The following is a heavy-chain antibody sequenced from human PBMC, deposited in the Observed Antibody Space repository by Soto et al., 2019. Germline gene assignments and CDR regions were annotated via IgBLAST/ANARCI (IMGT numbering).Heavy chain of an antibody. D-gene: IGHD2-15*01. CDR1: GSTFRSYS. V-gene: IGHV3-48*02. CDR2: ISSSNRTI. Sequence: GESLKISCAASGSTFRSYSMNWVRQAPGKGLEWVSYISSSNRTINYADSVKGRFIISRDNAKNSLYLQMHSLRDEDTAVYYCAREGWPLLQTGMDVWGQGTTVTVSS. CDR3: AREGWPLLQTGMDV. J-gene: IGHJ6*02.